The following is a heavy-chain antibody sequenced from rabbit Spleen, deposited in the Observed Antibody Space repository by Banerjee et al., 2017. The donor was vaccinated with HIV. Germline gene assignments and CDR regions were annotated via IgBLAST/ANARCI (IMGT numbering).Heavy chain of an antibody. D-gene: IGHD4-1*01. CDR3: ARDGYSRGWGIILYYFNL. CDR1: GFSFSNKAV. V-gene: IGHV1S45*01. J-gene: IGHJ4*01. Sequence: QEQLVESGGGLVKPGASLTLTCKASGFSFSNKAVMCWVRQAPGKGLEWIACISAGSSGSTYYASWAKGRFTISKTSSTTVTLQVTSLTVADTAAYFCARDGYSRGWGIILYYFNLWGPGTLVTVS. CDR2: ISAGSSGST.